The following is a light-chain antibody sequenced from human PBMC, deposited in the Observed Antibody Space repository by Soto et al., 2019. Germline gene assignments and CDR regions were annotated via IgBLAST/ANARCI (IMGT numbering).Light chain of an antibody. CDR3: SSYTSSRNLDYV. CDR1: STDFVSYNR. CDR2: EAS. J-gene: IGLJ1*01. V-gene: IGLV2-18*02. Sequence: QSALTQPPSVSGSPGQSVTISCTGTSTDFVSYNRVSWYQQPPGTAPKLIIYEASNRPSGVPDRFSGYKSGNTASLTISGLQAEDEADYYCSSYTSSRNLDYVFGTGTKVT.